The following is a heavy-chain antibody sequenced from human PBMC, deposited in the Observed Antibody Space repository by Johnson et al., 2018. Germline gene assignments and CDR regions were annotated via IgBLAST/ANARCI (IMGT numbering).Heavy chain of an antibody. CDR3: ARDLSSRSGGNYFDY. CDR1: GYTFTDHF. CDR2: INPDNGGT. D-gene: IGHD3-16*01. J-gene: IGHJ4*02. Sequence: QVQLVQSGAEVKKPGASVKVSCKASGYTFTDHFLQWVRQAPGQGLEWMGWINPDNGGTNYVQKFQGRVTMTRDTSISTAYMELSRLRSDDTAVYYCARDLSSRSGGNYFDYWGQGTLVTVSS. V-gene: IGHV1-2*02.